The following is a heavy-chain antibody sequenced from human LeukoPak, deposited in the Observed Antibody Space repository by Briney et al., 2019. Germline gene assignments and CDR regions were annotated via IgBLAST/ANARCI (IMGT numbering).Heavy chain of an antibody. D-gene: IGHD1-1*01. J-gene: IGHJ3*02. V-gene: IGHV1-18*01. CDR2: ISSYTGNT. CDR1: GYTFTSYG. CDR3: VEVYDAFDI. Sequence: ASVKVSCKASGYTFTSYGISWVRQAPGQGLEWMGWISSYTGNTNYAQKLQGRVTMTTDTSTSTAYMELRSLRSDDTAVYYCVEVYDAFDIWDQGTMVTVSS.